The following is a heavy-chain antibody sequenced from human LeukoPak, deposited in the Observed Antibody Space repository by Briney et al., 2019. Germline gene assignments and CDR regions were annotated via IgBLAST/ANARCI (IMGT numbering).Heavy chain of an antibody. J-gene: IGHJ6*03. CDR3: AVAGPGGYYYYMDV. CDR2: INWNGGST. CDR1: GFTFDNYG. Sequence: PGGSLRLFCAASGFTFDNYGMSWVRQAPGKGLEWVSGINWNGGSTGYADSVKGRFTISRDNANNSLYLQMNSLRAEDTALYHCAVAGPGGYYYYMDVWGKGTTVTVSS. D-gene: IGHD6-13*01. V-gene: IGHV3-20*01.